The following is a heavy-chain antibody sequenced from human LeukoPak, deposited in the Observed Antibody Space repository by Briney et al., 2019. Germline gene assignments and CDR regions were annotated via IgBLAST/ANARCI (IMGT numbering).Heavy chain of an antibody. J-gene: IGHJ5*02. Sequence: GGSLRLSCETSGFTFSRFALHWVRQAPGKGLVWVSRIDNGGRDTTYADSVRGQFTISRDNGKNTLYLQMNSLRPEDTAVYYCARDRPHNWFDPWGQGTLVTVSS. CDR1: GFTFSRFA. CDR3: ARDRPHNWFDP. CDR2: IDNGGRDT. V-gene: IGHV3-74*01.